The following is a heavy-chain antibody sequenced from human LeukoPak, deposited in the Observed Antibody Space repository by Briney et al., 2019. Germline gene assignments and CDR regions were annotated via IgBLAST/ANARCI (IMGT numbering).Heavy chain of an antibody. J-gene: IGHJ4*02. Sequence: SETLSLTCTVSGGSISSYYWSWIRQSPGKGLEWIGYIFYIGSTNYNPSLKSRVTLSVDTSKNQFSLKLSSVTAADTAVYYCASHLSVAGTKGGFDHWGQGTLATVPS. CDR1: GGSISSYY. V-gene: IGHV4-59*08. D-gene: IGHD6-19*01. CDR3: ASHLSVAGTKGGFDH. CDR2: IFYIGST.